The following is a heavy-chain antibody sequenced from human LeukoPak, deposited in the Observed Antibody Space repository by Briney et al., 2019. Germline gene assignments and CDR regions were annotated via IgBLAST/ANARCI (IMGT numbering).Heavy chain of an antibody. CDR2: ISSSSSYI. V-gene: IGHV3-21*01. CDR3: ARGGYYGSGSYADI. D-gene: IGHD3-10*01. J-gene: IGHJ3*02. Sequence: GGSLRLSCAASGLTFSSHSMNWVRQAPGKGLEWVSSISSSSSYIYYADSVKGRFTISRDNAKNSLYLQMNSLRAEDTAVYYCARGGYYGSGSYADIWGQGTMVTVSS. CDR1: GLTFSSHS.